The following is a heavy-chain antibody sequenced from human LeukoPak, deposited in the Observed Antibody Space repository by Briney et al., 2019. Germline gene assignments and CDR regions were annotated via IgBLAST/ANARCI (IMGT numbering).Heavy chain of an antibody. CDR2: IYYSGST. CDR1: GGSINSYY. V-gene: IGHV4-59*01. D-gene: IGHD3-10*01. CDR3: TRTPRGGSGSYVDI. Sequence: SETLSLTCTVSGGSINSYYRSWIRQPPGKGLEWIGYIYYSGSTNYNPSLKSRVTISVDTSKNQFSLKLRSVTAADTSVYYCTRTPRGGSGSYVDIWGQGTMVTVSS. J-gene: IGHJ3*02.